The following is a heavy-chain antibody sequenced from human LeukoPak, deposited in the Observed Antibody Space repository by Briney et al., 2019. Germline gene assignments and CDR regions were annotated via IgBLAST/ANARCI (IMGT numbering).Heavy chain of an antibody. CDR2: IYYSGST. J-gene: IGHJ4*02. CDR3: GRAIGPSLGPDY. Sequence: SETLSLTCTVSGGSISSGGYYWSWIRQHPGKGLEWIGYIYYSGSTYYNPSLKSRVTISVDTSKNQFSLKLSSVTAADTAVYYCGRAIGPSLGPDYWGQGTLVTVSS. D-gene: IGHD3-22*01. CDR1: GGSISSGGYY. V-gene: IGHV4-31*03.